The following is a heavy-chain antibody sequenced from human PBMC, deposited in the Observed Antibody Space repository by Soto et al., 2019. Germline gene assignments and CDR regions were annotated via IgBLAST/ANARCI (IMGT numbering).Heavy chain of an antibody. CDR3: ARDYSGKDYYDSSGYGLGY. V-gene: IGHV1-18*04. D-gene: IGHD3-22*01. Sequence: ASVKVSCKASGYTFTSYGISWVRQAPGQGLEWMGWISAYNGNTNYAQKLQGRVTMTTDTSTSTAYMELRSLRSDDTAVYYCARDYSGKDYYDSSGYGLGYWGQGNLVTVSS. CDR2: ISAYNGNT. CDR1: GYTFTSYG. J-gene: IGHJ4*02.